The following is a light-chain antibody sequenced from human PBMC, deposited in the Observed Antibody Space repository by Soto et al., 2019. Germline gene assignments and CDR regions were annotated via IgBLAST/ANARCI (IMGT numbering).Light chain of an antibody. J-gene: IGLJ2*01. V-gene: IGLV2-14*03. CDR1: SSDVGDHHY. CDR3: SSYTTSSTVI. CDR2: AGS. Sequence: QSALTQPASVSGSPGQSITISCTGTSSDVGDHHYVSWYQQQPGKAHKLMIYAGSNQPSGVENRVSDSKSGNKAPLTISGLQAEDEADYYCSSYTTSSTVIFGGGTTLIVL.